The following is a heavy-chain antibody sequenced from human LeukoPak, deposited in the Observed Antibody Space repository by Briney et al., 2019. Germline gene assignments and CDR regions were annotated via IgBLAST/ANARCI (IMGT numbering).Heavy chain of an antibody. D-gene: IGHD3-10*01. Sequence: SETLSLTCAVYGGSFSGYYWSWIRQPPGKGLEWIGEINHSGSTNYNPSLKSRVTILVDTSKNQFSLKLSSVTAADTAVYYCASRPYYYGSGSYYNYYYYMDVWGKGTTVTISS. V-gene: IGHV4-34*01. CDR1: GGSFSGYY. CDR2: INHSGST. J-gene: IGHJ6*03. CDR3: ASRPYYYGSGSYYNYYYYMDV.